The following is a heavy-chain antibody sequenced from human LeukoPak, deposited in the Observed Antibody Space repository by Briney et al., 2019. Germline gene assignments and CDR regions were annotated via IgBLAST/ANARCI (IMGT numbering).Heavy chain of an antibody. CDR2: IWYDGSNK. CDR1: GLDFSSYG. Sequence: PGGSLRLSCAVSGLDFSSYGMHWVRQAPGKGVEWVAVIWYDGSNKYYADSVKGRFTISRDNSKNTLYLQMNSLRAEDTAVYYCAKGEYYDSSGYPPDYWGQGTLVTVSS. D-gene: IGHD3-22*01. CDR3: AKGEYYDSSGYPPDY. V-gene: IGHV3-33*06. J-gene: IGHJ4*02.